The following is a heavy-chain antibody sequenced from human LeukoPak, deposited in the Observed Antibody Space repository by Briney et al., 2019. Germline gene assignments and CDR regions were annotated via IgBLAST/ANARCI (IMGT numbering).Heavy chain of an antibody. Sequence: PSETLSLTCTVSGGSISSGGYYWSWIRQHPGKGLEWIGYIYYSGSTYYNPSLKSRVTISVDTSKNQFSLKLSSVTVADTAVHYWARVALGSGSYEAFDIWGQGTMVTVSS. CDR1: GGSISSGGYY. CDR2: IYYSGST. D-gene: IGHD1-26*01. CDR3: ARVALGSGSYEAFDI. V-gene: IGHV4-31*03. J-gene: IGHJ3*02.